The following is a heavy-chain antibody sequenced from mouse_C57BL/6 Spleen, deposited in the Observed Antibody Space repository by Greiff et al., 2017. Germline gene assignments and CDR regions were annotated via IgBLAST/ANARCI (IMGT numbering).Heavy chain of an antibody. D-gene: IGHD4-1*01. Sequence: HVQLQQPGAELVKPGASVKLSCKASGYTFTSYWMHWVKQRPGQGLEWIGMIHPTSGSTNYNEKFNSMATLTVDKSSITAYMQLSILTSEDSAVYYCARLRELERGGFAYWRQGALVTVSA. CDR2: IHPTSGST. V-gene: IGHV1-64*01. CDR3: ARLRELERGGFAY. J-gene: IGHJ3*01. CDR1: GYTFTSYW.